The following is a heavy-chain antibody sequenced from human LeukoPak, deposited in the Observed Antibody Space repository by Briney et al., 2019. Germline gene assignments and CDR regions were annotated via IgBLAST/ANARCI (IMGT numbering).Heavy chain of an antibody. Sequence: SETLSLTCTVSGGSISSDHYYWSWIRQPPGKGLEWIGFISNSGNTYYNPSLKSRITISGDTTKNQFSLRLSSVAAADTAVYYCARDGGYSYGPFDSWGQGTLVTVSS. CDR1: GGSISSDHYY. V-gene: IGHV4-30-4*01. CDR3: ARDGGYSYGPFDS. J-gene: IGHJ4*02. CDR2: ISNSGNT. D-gene: IGHD5-18*01.